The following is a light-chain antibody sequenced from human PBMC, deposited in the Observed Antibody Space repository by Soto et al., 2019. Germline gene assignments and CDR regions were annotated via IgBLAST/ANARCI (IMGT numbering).Light chain of an antibody. CDR1: ERLSSVY. J-gene: IGKJ5*01. CDR2: GAS. Sequence: EIVLTQSPGTLSLSPGERATLSCRASERLSSVYLAWYQQRPGQPPRLLIYGASNRATGIPDRFSGSGSGTDFTLIINRPEPEDVAIYYCQQYGGSPRLTFGQGTRLEIK. V-gene: IGKV3-20*01. CDR3: QQYGGSPRLT.